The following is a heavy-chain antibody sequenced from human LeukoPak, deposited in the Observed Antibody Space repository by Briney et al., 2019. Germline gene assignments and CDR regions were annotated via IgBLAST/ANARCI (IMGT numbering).Heavy chain of an antibody. CDR1: GGSISSYY. CDR2: IYTSGST. V-gene: IGHV4-4*07. Sequence: SEILSLTCTVSGGSISSYYWSWIRQPAGKGLEWIGRIYTSGSTNYNPSLKSRVTMSVDTSKNQFSLKLSSVTAADTAVYYCARDRGEQLEGAFDIWGQGTMVTVSS. CDR3: ARDRGEQLEGAFDI. D-gene: IGHD6-6*01. J-gene: IGHJ3*02.